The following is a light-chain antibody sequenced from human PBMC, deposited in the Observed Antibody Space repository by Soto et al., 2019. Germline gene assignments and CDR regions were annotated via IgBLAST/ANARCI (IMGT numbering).Light chain of an antibody. CDR2: GAS. Sequence: EIVMTQSPLTLSASPGERAIFSCRASQSVGSNIAWYQQKPGQAPRLLIYGASSRATGIPDRFSGSGSGTDFTLTISRLEPEDFAVYYCQQRSSWPPALSFGGGTKVDI. CDR3: QQRSSWPPALS. CDR1: QSVGSN. V-gene: IGKV3D-20*02. J-gene: IGKJ4*01.